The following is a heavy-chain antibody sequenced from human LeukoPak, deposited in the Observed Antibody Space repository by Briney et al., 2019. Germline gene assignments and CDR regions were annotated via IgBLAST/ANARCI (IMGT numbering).Heavy chain of an antibody. J-gene: IGHJ5*02. CDR3: ARNPWFDP. CDR2: IYYSGST. Sequence: SETLSLTCTVSGGSISSSSYYWGWIRQPPGKGLEWIGSIYYSGSTYYNPSLKSRVTISVDTSKNKFSLKLSSVTAADTAVYYCARNPWFDPWGQGTLVTVSS. V-gene: IGHV4-39*07. CDR1: GGSISSSSYY.